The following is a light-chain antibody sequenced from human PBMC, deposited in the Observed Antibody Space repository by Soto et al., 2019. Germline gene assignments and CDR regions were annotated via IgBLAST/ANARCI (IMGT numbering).Light chain of an antibody. CDR3: SSYVSSDNPDV. CDR1: SSDVGDYKY. Sequence: QSALTQPASVSGSPGQSITISCTGTSSDVGDYKYVSWYQQHPDKAPKLIIFVNSNRPSGISDRFSASKSGNTGSLTISGLQAEDEADYYCSSYVSSDNPDVFGTAINLSVL. J-gene: IGLJ1*01. V-gene: IGLV2-14*01. CDR2: VNS.